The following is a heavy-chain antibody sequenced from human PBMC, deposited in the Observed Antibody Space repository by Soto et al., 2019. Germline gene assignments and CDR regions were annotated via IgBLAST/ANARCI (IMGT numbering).Heavy chain of an antibody. D-gene: IGHD6-19*01. CDR3: ASSLIAVAGTGRRAAYYFDA. CDR1: GFKFSDYT. V-gene: IGHV3-21*01. Sequence: KPGGSLRLSCAASGFKFSDYTMTWVRQAPGKGLEWVSSVSSTASYIYYVDSVKGRFTISRDNAKNSLYLQMNSLRAEDTAVYFCASSLIAVAGTGRRAAYYFDAWGQGTLVTVSS. CDR2: VSSTASYI. J-gene: IGHJ4*02.